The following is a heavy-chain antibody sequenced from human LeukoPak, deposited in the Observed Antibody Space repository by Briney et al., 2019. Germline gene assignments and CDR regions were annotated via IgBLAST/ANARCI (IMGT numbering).Heavy chain of an antibody. V-gene: IGHV4-39*01. D-gene: IGHD5-18*01. CDR2: ISYSGST. CDR3: ARSRGRSYGS. Sequence: SETLSLTCTFTGGSISSSNFYWGWIRQPPGKGLEWIGTISYSGSTYYNPSLKSRVTISVDTSKTQFSLKLSSVTAADMAVYYCARSRGRSYGSWGQGTLVTVSS. J-gene: IGHJ4*02. CDR1: GGSISSSNFY.